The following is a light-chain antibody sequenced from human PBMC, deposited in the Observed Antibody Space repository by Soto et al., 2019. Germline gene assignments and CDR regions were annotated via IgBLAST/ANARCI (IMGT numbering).Light chain of an antibody. V-gene: IGLV2-23*01. Sequence: QSASVSGSPGQSITISCSGASSDIDNYNFVSWYQQHPGQAPKLIIYDGSERPSGVSDRFSGSSSDNTASLTISGLQAEDEADYYCCSHSGGYTSVLFGGGTQLTVL. CDR2: DGS. CDR1: SSDIDNYNF. J-gene: IGLJ2*01. CDR3: CSHSGGYTSVL.